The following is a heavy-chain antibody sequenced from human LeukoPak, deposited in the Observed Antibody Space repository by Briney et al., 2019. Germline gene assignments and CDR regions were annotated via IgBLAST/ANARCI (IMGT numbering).Heavy chain of an antibody. V-gene: IGHV3-9*03. CDR3: AKDKGYCSGGSCYSSAFDI. J-gene: IGHJ3*02. D-gene: IGHD2-15*01. Sequence: QPGRSLRLSCAASGFTFDDYAMHWVRQAPGKGLEWVSGISWNRGSICYADSVKGRFTISRDNAKNSLYLQMNSLRAEDMALYYCAKDKGYCSGGSCYSSAFDIWGQGTMVTVSS. CDR1: GFTFDDYA. CDR2: ISWNRGSI.